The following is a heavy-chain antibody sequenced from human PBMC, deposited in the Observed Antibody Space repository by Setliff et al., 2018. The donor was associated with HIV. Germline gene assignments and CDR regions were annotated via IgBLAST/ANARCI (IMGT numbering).Heavy chain of an antibody. Sequence: LSLTCTVSGGSIRSSSYYWGWIRQPPGKGLEWIGSIYYSGRTYYNPSLKSRVTIAVDTSKNQFALKLSSVTAADTAVYYCARHDGGGWYVRVLATSFDYWGQGTLVTVSS. D-gene: IGHD6-19*01. CDR1: GGSIRSSSYY. V-gene: IGHV4-39*01. CDR2: IYYSGRT. CDR3: ARHDGGGWYVRVLATSFDY. J-gene: IGHJ4*02.